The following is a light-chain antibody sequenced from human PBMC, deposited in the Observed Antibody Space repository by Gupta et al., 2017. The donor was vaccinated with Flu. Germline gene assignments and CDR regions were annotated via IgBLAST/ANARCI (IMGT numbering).Light chain of an antibody. J-gene: IGLJ1*01. CDR3: QVWHSSSDHPYV. Sequence: YVVTQPPSVSVAPGQTARVTCGGDNIGGESVHWYQQKPGQAPVLVIYDDNDRPSGIPERFSGSNSGNTATLTISRVEVGEEADYYCQVWHSSSDHPYVFGSGTKVTVL. CDR1: NIGGES. V-gene: IGLV3-21*02. CDR2: DDN.